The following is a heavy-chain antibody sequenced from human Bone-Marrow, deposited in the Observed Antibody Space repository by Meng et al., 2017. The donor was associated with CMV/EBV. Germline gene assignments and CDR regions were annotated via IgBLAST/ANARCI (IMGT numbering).Heavy chain of an antibody. J-gene: IGHJ6*02. D-gene: IGHD2-2*02. V-gene: IGHV1-69*05. CDR1: GGTFSSYA. Sequence: SVKVSCKASGGTFSSYAISWVRQAPGQGLEWMGGIIPIFGTANYAQKFQGRVTITTDESTSTAYMELSSLRSEDTAVYYCASGGVVPAAINGMDVWAKGPRSPSP. CDR2: IIPIFGTA. CDR3: ASGGVVPAAINGMDV.